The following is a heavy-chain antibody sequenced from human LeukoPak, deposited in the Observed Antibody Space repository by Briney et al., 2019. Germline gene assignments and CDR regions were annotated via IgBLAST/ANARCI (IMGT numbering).Heavy chain of an antibody. CDR3: ARADPYYYGSGSYYNAEYFQH. CDR2: IFPIFGTA. J-gene: IGHJ1*01. Sequence: SVKVSCKASGGTFSRYAISWVRQAPGQGLEWIGGIFPIFGTANYAQKFQGRVTITADESTSTAYMELSSLRSEDTAVYYCARADPYYYGSGSYYNAEYFQHWGQGTLVTVSS. V-gene: IGHV1-69*13. CDR1: GGTFSRYA. D-gene: IGHD3-10*01.